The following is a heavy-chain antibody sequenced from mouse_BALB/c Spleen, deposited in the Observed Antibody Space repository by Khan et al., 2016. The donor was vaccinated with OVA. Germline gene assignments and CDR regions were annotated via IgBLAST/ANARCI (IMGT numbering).Heavy chain of an antibody. J-gene: IGHJ1*01. CDR3: ARETVVDVDWYLDV. CDR1: GFTFTDYY. CDR2: IRNKAKGYTT. V-gene: IGHV7-3*02. Sequence: EVQLQESGGGLVQPGGSLRLSCATSGFTFTDYYMSWVRQPPGKSLEWLGFIRNKAKGYTTEYSAPVKGRFTISRDNSQSIVYLQMNTLRAEDSATDYCARETVVDVDWYLDVWGAGTTVTVSS. D-gene: IGHD1-1*01.